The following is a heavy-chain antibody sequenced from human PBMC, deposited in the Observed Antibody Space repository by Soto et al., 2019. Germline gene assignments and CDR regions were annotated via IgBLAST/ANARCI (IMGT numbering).Heavy chain of an antibody. CDR1: GGSVSNDNFY. CDR3: ARASGIGVGTTSY. J-gene: IGHJ4*02. Sequence: SETLSLTCTVSGGSVSNDNFYWSWIRQPPGKGLEWIGYVHSSGITNYNPSLKRRVTISVDTSRNQFSLRLSSVTAADTAVYYCARASGIGVGTTSYWGQGTLVTVSS. V-gene: IGHV4-61*01. CDR2: VHSSGIT. D-gene: IGHD3-22*01.